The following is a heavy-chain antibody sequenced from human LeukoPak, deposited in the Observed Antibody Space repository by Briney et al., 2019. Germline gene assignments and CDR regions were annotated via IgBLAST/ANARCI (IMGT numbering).Heavy chain of an antibody. CDR1: GFIFSNFG. CDR2: IRFDATTE. Sequence: PGGSLRLSCAASGFIFSNFGMHWVRQAPGKGLEWVTFIRFDATTELYADPVKGRFTISRDNSKNTLFLQMDSLRDDDTAVYYCAKGYNWNEYYFDFWGQGTLVTVSS. CDR3: AKGYNWNEYYFDF. J-gene: IGHJ4*02. V-gene: IGHV3-30*02. D-gene: IGHD1-1*01.